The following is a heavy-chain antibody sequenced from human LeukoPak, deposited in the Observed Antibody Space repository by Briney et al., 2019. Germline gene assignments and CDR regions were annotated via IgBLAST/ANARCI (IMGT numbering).Heavy chain of an antibody. CDR2: IYYSGST. Sequence: SETLSLTCTVSGGSISSDYWSWIRQPPGKGLEWIGYIYYSGSTNYNPSLKSRVTISVDTSKNQFSLKLSSVTAADTAVYYCARDLGNVWGKGTTVTVSS. CDR3: ARDLGNV. V-gene: IGHV4-59*01. D-gene: IGHD3-10*01. J-gene: IGHJ6*04. CDR1: GGSISSDY.